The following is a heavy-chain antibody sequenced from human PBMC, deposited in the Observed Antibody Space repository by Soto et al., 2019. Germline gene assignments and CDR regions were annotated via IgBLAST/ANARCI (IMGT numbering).Heavy chain of an antibody. CDR2: IYYSGST. J-gene: IGHJ5*02. V-gene: IGHV4-30-4*01. CDR1: GGSISSGGYY. D-gene: IGHD3-16*01. CDR3: ARMGESLANNWFDP. Sequence: PSETLSLTCTVSGGSISSGGYYWSWIRQPPGKGLEWIGYIYYSGSTYYNPSLKSRVTISVDTSKNQFSLKLSSVTAADTAVYYCARMGESLANNWFDPWGQGTLVTVSS.